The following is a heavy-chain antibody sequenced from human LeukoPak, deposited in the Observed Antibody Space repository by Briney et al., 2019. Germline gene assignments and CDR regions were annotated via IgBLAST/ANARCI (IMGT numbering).Heavy chain of an antibody. D-gene: IGHD3-3*01. CDR1: GFAFSTYS. V-gene: IGHV3-21*01. J-gene: IGHJ4*02. CDR2: ISSSSSYI. CDR3: ARSTSPRIRLLGVTFFGPFDY. Sequence: GGSLRLSCAASGFAFSTYSMNWVRQAPGKGLDWVSSISSSSSYIYYADSVKGRFTNSRDNAKNSLYLQMNSLRAEDTAVYYCARSTSPRIRLLGVTFFGPFDYWGQGTLVTVSS.